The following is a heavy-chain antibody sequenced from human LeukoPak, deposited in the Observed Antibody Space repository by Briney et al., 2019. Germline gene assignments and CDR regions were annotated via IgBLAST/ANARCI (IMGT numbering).Heavy chain of an antibody. D-gene: IGHD2-15*01. Sequence: SETLSLTCTVSGGSISSSSYYWGWIRQPPGKGLEWIGSIYYSGSTYYNPSLKSRVTISVDTSKNQFSLKLSSVTAADTAVYYCARVVGSVIIYFDYWGQGTLVTVSS. CDR3: ARVVGSVIIYFDY. CDR1: GGSISSSSYY. V-gene: IGHV4-39*07. J-gene: IGHJ4*02. CDR2: IYYSGST.